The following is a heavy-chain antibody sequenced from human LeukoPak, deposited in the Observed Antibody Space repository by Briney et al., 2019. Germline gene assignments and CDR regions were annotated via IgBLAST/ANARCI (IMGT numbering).Heavy chain of an antibody. CDR3: ARGRSITLLRGVAMSDGFDV. V-gene: IGHV3-74*01. J-gene: IGHJ3*01. CDR2: INSDGSST. Sequence: GGSPRLSCAASGFTFSSYWMHWVRQAPGKGLVWVSRINSDGSSTSYADSVKGRFTISRDNAKNSLYLQMNGLRAEDTAVYYCARGRSITLLRGVAMSDGFDVWGQGAMVTVSS. CDR1: GFTFSSYW. D-gene: IGHD3-10*01.